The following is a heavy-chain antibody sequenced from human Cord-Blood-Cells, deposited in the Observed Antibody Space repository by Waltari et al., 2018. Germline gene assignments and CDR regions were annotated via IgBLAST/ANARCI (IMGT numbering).Heavy chain of an antibody. CDR1: GGSFSGYY. J-gene: IGHJ4*02. Sequence: QVQLQQWGAGLLKPSETLSLTCAVYGGSFSGYYWSWIRQPPGKGLEWIGEIKHSGSTNYNPSLKSRVTISVDTSTNQFSLKLSSVTTADTAVYYCASARIAAAGTFDYWGQGTLVTVSS. V-gene: IGHV4-34*01. CDR2: IKHSGST. CDR3: ASARIAAAGTFDY. D-gene: IGHD6-13*01.